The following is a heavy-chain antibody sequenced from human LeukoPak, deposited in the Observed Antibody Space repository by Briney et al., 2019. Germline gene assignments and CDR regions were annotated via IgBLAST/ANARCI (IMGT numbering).Heavy chain of an antibody. V-gene: IGHV3-43*02. Sequence: GGSLRLSCAASRFTFDDYAMHWVRQAPGKGLEWVSLISGNGYRTYYADSVKGRFTISRDNRKNSLYLQMNSLRTGDTALYYCAKGSVDTAMATDYWGQGTLVSVSS. D-gene: IGHD5-18*01. J-gene: IGHJ4*02. CDR2: ISGNGYRT. CDR1: RFTFDDYA. CDR3: AKGSVDTAMATDY.